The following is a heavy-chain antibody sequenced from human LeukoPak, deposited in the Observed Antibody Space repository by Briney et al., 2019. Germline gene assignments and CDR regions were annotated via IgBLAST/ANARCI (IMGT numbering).Heavy chain of an antibody. CDR1: GFTFSSYA. CDR3: ARDGCSSTSCRAYYYYYGMDV. Sequence: PGGSLRPSCAASGFTFSSYAMHWVRQAPGKGLEWVAVISYDGSNKYYADSVKGRFTISRDNSKNTLYLQMNSLRAEDTAVYYCARDGCSSTSCRAYYYYYGMDVWGQGTTVTVSS. J-gene: IGHJ6*02. CDR2: ISYDGSNK. V-gene: IGHV3-30-3*01. D-gene: IGHD2-2*01.